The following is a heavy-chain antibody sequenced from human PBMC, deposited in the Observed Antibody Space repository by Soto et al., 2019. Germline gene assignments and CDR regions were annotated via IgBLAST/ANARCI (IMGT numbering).Heavy chain of an antibody. CDR2: ISYDGSSE. J-gene: IGHJ6*02. V-gene: IGHV3-30*18. Sequence: QVQLVESGGGVVQPGRSLRLSCAASGFTFSSYGMHWVRQAPGKGLEWVAFISYDGSSEYYADSVKGRLTISRDNSKNTLFLQMNSLRAEDTAVYFCAKGGDYARIFAMDVWGQGTTVTVSS. CDR1: GFTFSSYG. D-gene: IGHD4-17*01. CDR3: AKGGDYARIFAMDV.